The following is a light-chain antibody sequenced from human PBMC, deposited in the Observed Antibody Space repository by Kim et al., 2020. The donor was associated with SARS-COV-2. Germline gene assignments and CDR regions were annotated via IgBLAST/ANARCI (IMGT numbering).Light chain of an antibody. CDR1: H. J-gene: IGLJ1*01. CDR2: GTN. V-gene: IGLV1-40*01. CDR3: QSYDSSLSGPYV. Sequence: HVHWYQQLPSTAPKLLIYGTNNRPSGVPDRFSGSKSGTSASLAITGLQTEDEADYYCQSYDSSLSGPYVFGTGTKVTV.